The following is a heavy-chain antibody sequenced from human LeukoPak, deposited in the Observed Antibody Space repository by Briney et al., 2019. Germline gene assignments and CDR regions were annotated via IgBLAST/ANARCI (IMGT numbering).Heavy chain of an antibody. CDR1: GGSFSGYY. V-gene: IGHV4-34*01. CDR2: INHSGST. J-gene: IGHJ4*02. Sequence: SETLSLTCAVYGGSFSGYYWSWIRQPPGKGLEWIGEINHSGSTNYNPSLKSRVTISVDTSKNQFSLKLSSVTAADTAVYYCARDYSSSWYMDYWGQGTLVTVSS. D-gene: IGHD6-13*01. CDR3: ARDYSSSWYMDY.